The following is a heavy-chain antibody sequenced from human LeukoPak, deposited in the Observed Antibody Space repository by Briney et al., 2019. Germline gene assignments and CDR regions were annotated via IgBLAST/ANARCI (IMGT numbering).Heavy chain of an antibody. CDR1: GFTFSSYG. Sequence: GGSLRLSCAASGFTFSSYGMHWVRQAPGKGLEWVAVIWYDGSNKYYADSVKGRFTTSRDNSKNTLYLQMNSLRAEDTAVYYCAKDYYGPSGGIDYWGQGTLVTVSS. CDR3: AKDYYGPSGGIDY. V-gene: IGHV3-33*06. D-gene: IGHD3-10*01. J-gene: IGHJ4*02. CDR2: IWYDGSNK.